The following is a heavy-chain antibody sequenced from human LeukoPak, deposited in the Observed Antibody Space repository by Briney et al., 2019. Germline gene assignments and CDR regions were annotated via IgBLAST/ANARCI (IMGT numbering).Heavy chain of an antibody. J-gene: IGHJ4*02. CDR2: ISINGGST. D-gene: IGHD6-13*01. CDR1: GFTFSTYS. CDR3: AKAGSWYLNYFDY. Sequence: GGSLRLSCAASGFTFSTYSMNWVRQAPGKGLEFVSAISINGGSTYYANSVKGRFTFSRDNSKNSLYLQMNSLRTEDTALYYCAKAGSWYLNYFDYWGQGTLVTVSS. V-gene: IGHV3-64*01.